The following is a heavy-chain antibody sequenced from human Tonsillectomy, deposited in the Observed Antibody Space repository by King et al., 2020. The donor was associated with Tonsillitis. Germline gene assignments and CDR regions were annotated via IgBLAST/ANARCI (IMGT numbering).Heavy chain of an antibody. J-gene: IGHJ4*02. V-gene: IGHV3-48*01. Sequence: VQLVGSGGGLVQPGGSLRLSCAASGCTLRNYAMNWVRQAPGKGLECVSAISGCGSSLYYVDSVKGRLTISRDNAKNSLYLQMNSLRAEDTAVYYCARGLVGRSCFDFWGQGTLVTVSS. CDR2: ISGCGSSL. CDR1: GCTLRNYA. D-gene: IGHD1-26*01. CDR3: ARGLVGRSCFDF.